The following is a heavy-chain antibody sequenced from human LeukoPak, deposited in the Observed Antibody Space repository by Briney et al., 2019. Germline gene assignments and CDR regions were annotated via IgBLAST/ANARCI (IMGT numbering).Heavy chain of an antibody. V-gene: IGHV1-2*02. D-gene: IGHD2-2*01. J-gene: IGHJ5*02. CDR3: ARDGVRAAIPINRFDP. CDR1: GYTFTGYY. Sequence: ASVKVSCKASGYTFTGYYMHWVRQAPGQGLEWMGWINPNSGGTNYAQKFQGRVTMTRDTSISTAYMELSRLRSDDTAVYYCARDGVRAAIPINRFDPWGQGTLVTVSS. CDR2: INPNSGGT.